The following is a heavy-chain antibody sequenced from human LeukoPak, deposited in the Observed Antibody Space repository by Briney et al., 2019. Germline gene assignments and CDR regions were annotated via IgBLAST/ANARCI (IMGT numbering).Heavy chain of an antibody. D-gene: IGHD2-2*01. CDR3: AKDCSSTSCFDY. Sequence: GGSLRLSCAASGFTFSKFPMGWVRQAPGKGLEWVSAISGSGGSTYYADSVKGRFTISRDNSKNTLYLQMNSLRAEDTAVYYCAKDCSSTSCFDYWGQGTLVTVSS. CDR1: GFTFSKFP. J-gene: IGHJ4*02. V-gene: IGHV3-23*01. CDR2: ISGSGGST.